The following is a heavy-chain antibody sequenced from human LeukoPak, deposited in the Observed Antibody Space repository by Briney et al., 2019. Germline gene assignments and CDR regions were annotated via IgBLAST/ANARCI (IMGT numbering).Heavy chain of an antibody. J-gene: IGHJ6*02. CDR3: ARGGDDIVVATYYYYYGMDV. V-gene: IGHV3-53*01. CDR1: RFTVSSNY. D-gene: IGHD2-15*01. CDR2: IYSGGSI. Sequence: TGGSLRLSCAASRFTVSSNYMSWVRQAPGKGLEWVSDIYSGGSIYYADSVKGRFTISRDNSKNTLYLQMNSLRAEDTAVYYCARGGDDIVVATYYYYYGMDVWGQGTTVTVSS.